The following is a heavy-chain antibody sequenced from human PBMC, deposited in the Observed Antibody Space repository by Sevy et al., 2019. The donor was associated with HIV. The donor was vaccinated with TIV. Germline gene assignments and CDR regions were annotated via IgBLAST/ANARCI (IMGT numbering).Heavy chain of an antibody. CDR3: AKGYCSGGSCYLRHFFDY. CDR2: ISGSGGST. J-gene: IGHJ4*02. CDR1: GFTFSSYA. D-gene: IGHD2-15*01. Sequence: QLGGSLRLSCAASGFTFSSYAMSWVRQAPGKGLEWVSAISGSGGSTYYADSVKGRLTISRENSKNTLYLQMNSLRAEDTAVYYCAKGYCSGGSCYLRHFFDYWGQGTLVTVSS. V-gene: IGHV3-23*01.